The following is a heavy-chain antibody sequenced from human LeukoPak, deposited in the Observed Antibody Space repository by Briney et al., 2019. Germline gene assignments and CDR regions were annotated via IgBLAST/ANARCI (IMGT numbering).Heavy chain of an antibody. CDR1: GGSISSYY. Sequence: SETLSLTCTVSGGSISSYYWSWIRQPPGKGLEWIGYIYYSGSTNYNPSLKSRVTISVDTSKNQFSLKLSSVTAADTAVYYCARSVEGYCSGGSCYSYYYYMGVWGKGTTVTVSS. D-gene: IGHD2-15*01. CDR3: ARSVEGYCSGGSCYSYYYYMGV. V-gene: IGHV4-59*01. J-gene: IGHJ6*03. CDR2: IYYSGST.